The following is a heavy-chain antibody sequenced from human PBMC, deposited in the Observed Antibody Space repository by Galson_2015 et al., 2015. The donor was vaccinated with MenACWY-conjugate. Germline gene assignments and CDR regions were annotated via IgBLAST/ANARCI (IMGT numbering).Heavy chain of an antibody. D-gene: IGHD3-10*01. J-gene: IGHJ4*02. CDR1: GFTFSDYT. CDR3: ARGQWFGELLTYYFDY. V-gene: IGHV3-48*02. Sequence: SLRLSCAASGFTFSDYTMNWVRQAPGKGLEWVSYISITSSTIYYADSVKSRFTISRDNAKKSLYLQMNSLRDEDTAVYYCARGQWFGELLTYYFDYWGQGTLVTVSS. CDR2: ISITSSTI.